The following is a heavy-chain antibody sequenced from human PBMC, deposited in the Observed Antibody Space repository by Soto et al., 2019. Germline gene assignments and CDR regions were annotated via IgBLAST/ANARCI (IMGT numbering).Heavy chain of an antibody. D-gene: IGHD5-12*01. J-gene: IGHJ2*01. V-gene: IGHV3-30-3*01. CDR1: GFTFSSYA. CDR2: ISYDGSNK. CDR3: ARDNGIIEMATILWYFDL. Sequence: QVQLVESGGGVVQPGRSLRLSCAASGFTFSSYAMHWVRQAPGKGLEWVAVISYDGSNKYYADSVKGRFTISRDNSKNTLYLQMNSLRAEDTAVYYCARDNGIIEMATILWYFDLWGRGTLVTVSS.